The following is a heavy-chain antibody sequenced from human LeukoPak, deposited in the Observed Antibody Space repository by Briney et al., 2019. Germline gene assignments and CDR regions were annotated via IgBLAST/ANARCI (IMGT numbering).Heavy chain of an antibody. Sequence: GGSLRLSCAASGFTFSSYGMHWVRQAPGKGLEWVAFIWNDGTNRYYAESVKGRFTISRDNSKNTLYLQMNSLRVEDTVVFYCAKGDKMSIWRRTYNCFDSWGQGTLVTVSS. D-gene: IGHD5-24*01. J-gene: IGHJ5*01. CDR1: GFTFSSYG. CDR3: AKGDKMSIWRRTYNCFDS. V-gene: IGHV3-30*02. CDR2: IWNDGTNR.